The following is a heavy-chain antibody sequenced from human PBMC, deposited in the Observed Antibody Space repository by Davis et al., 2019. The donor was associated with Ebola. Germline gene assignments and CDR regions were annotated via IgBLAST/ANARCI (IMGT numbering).Heavy chain of an antibody. Sequence: SETLSPTCALYGGSSSGYYWTWIRQPPGKGLDWIREINHSGSTNYNPSLKSRVTISVDTSKNQFSLKLSSVTAADTAVYYCARRGSSSWLRFDYWGQGTLVTVSS. CDR2: INHSGST. J-gene: IGHJ4*02. V-gene: IGHV4-34*01. D-gene: IGHD6-13*01. CDR3: ARRGSSSWLRFDY. CDR1: GGSSSGYY.